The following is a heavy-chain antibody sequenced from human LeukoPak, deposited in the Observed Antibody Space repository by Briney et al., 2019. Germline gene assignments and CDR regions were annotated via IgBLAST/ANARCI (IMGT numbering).Heavy chain of an antibody. CDR3: AYRGATTLDAFDI. D-gene: IGHD1-26*01. Sequence: GGSLRLSCAASGFTFSSYGMHWVRQAPGKGLEWVAVIWYDGSNKYYADSVKGRFTISRDNSKNTLYLQMNSLRAEDTAVYYCAYRGATTLDAFDIWGQGTMVTVSS. J-gene: IGHJ3*02. CDR1: GFTFSSYG. V-gene: IGHV3-33*01. CDR2: IWYDGSNK.